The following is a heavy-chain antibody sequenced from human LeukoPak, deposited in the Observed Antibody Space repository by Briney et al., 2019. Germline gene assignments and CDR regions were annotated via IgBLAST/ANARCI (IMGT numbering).Heavy chain of an antibody. CDR2: INPNSGGT. J-gene: IGHJ6*03. D-gene: IGHD5-18*01. CDR3: ARDGCGDTAMVIACFNYYYYMDV. Sequence: GASVKVSCKASGYTFTGYYMHWVRQAPGQGLEWMGWINPNSGGTNYAQKFQGRVTMTRDTSISTAYMELSRLRSDDTAVYYCARDGCGDTAMVIACFNYYYYMDVWGKGTTVTVSS. CDR1: GYTFTGYY. V-gene: IGHV1-2*02.